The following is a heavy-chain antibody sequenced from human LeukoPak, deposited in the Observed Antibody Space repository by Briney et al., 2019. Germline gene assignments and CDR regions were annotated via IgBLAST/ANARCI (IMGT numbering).Heavy chain of an antibody. V-gene: IGHV4-39*07. J-gene: IGHJ4*02. D-gene: IGHD1-26*01. Sequence: PSETLSLTCTVSGGSISSSSYYWGWIRQPPGKGLEWIGSIYYSGSTYHNPSLKSRVTISVDTSKNQFSLKLSSVTAADTAVYYCARDQGELPFDYWGQGTLVTVSS. CDR3: ARDQGELPFDY. CDR1: GGSISSSSYY. CDR2: IYYSGST.